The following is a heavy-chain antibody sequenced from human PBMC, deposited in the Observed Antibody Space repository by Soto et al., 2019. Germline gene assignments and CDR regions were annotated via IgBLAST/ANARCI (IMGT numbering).Heavy chain of an antibody. CDR1: GFTFSSYA. CDR3: AKDLLPRKATALFDY. CDR2: IDYTGGNS. V-gene: IGHV3-23*01. Sequence: GGSLRLSCAASGFTFSSYAMNWVRQAPGKGLEWVSTIDYTGGNSCYADSVKGRFTISRDNSKNTLDLQMNSLRAEDTAVYYCAKDLLPRKATALFDYWGQGTLVTVSS. D-gene: IGHD3-16*02. J-gene: IGHJ4*02.